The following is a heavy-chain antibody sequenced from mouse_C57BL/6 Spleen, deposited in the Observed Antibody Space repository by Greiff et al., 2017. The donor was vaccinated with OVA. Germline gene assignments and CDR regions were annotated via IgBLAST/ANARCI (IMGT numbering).Heavy chain of an antibody. J-gene: IGHJ2*01. CDR1: GYTFTSYW. CDR3: AKPDYDGGFDY. D-gene: IGHD2-4*01. Sequence: VQLQQPGAELVRPGSSVKLSCKASGYTFTSYWMHWVKQRPIQGLEWIGNIDPSDIETHSNQKFKDKATLTVDKSSSTAYMQLSSLTSEDSAVYYCAKPDYDGGFDYWGQGTTLTVSS. V-gene: IGHV1-52*01. CDR2: IDPSDIET.